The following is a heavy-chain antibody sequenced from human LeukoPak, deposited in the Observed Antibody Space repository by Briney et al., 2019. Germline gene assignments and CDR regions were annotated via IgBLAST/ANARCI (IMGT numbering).Heavy chain of an antibody. CDR2: IKQDGSEK. Sequence: PGGSQRLSCAASGFTFSSYWMSWVRQAPGKGLEWVANIKQDGSEKYYVDSVKGRFTISRDNAKNSLYLQMNSLRAEDTAVYYCARDYDFWSGYFFDYWGQGTLVTVSS. CDR1: GFTFSSYW. CDR3: ARDYDFWSGYFFDY. V-gene: IGHV3-7*05. D-gene: IGHD3-3*01. J-gene: IGHJ4*02.